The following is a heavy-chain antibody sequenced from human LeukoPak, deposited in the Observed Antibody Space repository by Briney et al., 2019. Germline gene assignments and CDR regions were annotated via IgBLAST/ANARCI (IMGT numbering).Heavy chain of an antibody. CDR1: GFTFSSYA. CDR2: ISYDGSNK. CDR3: ARDLSSSSVHYYYYMDV. J-gene: IGHJ6*03. Sequence: PGGSLRLSRAASGFTFSSYAMHWVRQAPGKGLEWVAVISYDGSNKYYADSVKGRFTISRGNSKNTLYLQMNSLRAEDTAVYYCARDLSSSSVHYYYYMDVWGKGTTVTISS. D-gene: IGHD6-6*01. V-gene: IGHV3-30*04.